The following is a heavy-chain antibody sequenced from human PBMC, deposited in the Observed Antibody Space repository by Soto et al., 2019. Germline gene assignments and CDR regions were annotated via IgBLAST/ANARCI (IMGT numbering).Heavy chain of an antibody. CDR3: ASTKRWLSFDS. V-gene: IGHV4-59*01. CDR2: IYYSGST. CDR1: GDSISTSY. J-gene: IGHJ4*02. Sequence: SETLSLTCTVSGDSISTSYWSWIRRPPGKGLEWIGNIYYSGSTNYNPSLKSRVTISLDTSKNEFSLKLTSVTAADTAVYYCASTKRWLSFDSWGPGTLVTVSS. D-gene: IGHD3-22*01.